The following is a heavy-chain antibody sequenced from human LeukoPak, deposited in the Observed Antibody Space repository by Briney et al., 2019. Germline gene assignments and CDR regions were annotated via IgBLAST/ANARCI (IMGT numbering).Heavy chain of an antibody. V-gene: IGHV3-33*01. CDR3: ARELERLFDI. CDR2: IWYDGSNK. D-gene: IGHD1-1*01. Sequence: GGSLRLSSAASGFTFSSYAMHWVRQAPGKGLEWVAVIWYDGSNKYYADSVKGRFTISRDNSKNTLYLQMNSLRAEDTAVYYCARELERLFDIWGQGTMVTVSS. CDR1: GFTFSSYA. J-gene: IGHJ3*02.